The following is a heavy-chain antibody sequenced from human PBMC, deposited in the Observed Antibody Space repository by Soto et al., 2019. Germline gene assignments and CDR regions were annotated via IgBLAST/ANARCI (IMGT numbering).Heavy chain of an antibody. V-gene: IGHV3-33*01. CDR1: GFTFSSYG. D-gene: IGHD2-2*01. J-gene: IGHJ4*02. CDR3: ARELGYCSSTSCYVDY. CDR2: IWYDGSNK. Sequence: PGGSLRLSCAASGFTFSSYGMHWVRQAPGKGLEWVAVIWYDGSNKYYADSVKGRFTISRDNSKNTLYLQMNSLRAEDTAVYYCARELGYCSSTSCYVDYWGQGTLVTVSS.